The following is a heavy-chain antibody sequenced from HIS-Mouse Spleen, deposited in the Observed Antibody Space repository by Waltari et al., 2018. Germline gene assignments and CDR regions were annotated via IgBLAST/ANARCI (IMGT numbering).Heavy chain of an antibody. V-gene: IGHV4-4*07. CDR3: ARDFHDFWSGYYGGDKKHDAFDI. Sequence: QVQLQESGPGLVKPSETLSLTCTVSGGSISSYYWSWIRQPAGKGLEWIGRIYTSGSTNDHPSLKSRVTMSVDTSKKHFSLKLSSVTAADTAVYYCARDFHDFWSGYYGGDKKHDAFDIWGQGTMVTVSS. J-gene: IGHJ3*02. CDR2: IYTSGST. D-gene: IGHD3-3*01. CDR1: GGSISSYY.